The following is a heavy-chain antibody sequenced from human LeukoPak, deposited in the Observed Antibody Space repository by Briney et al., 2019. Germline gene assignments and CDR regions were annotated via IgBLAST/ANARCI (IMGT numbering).Heavy chain of an antibody. V-gene: IGHV3-23*01. D-gene: IGHD7-27*01. Sequence: GGSLRLSCTASGFTFSSYTMTWVRQAPGKGLKWVSTITTGGGNTYYADSVKGRFTVSRDDSKNTLYLQMNSLRAEDTAVYYCAKDGGLWVSAHWGDSWGRGTLVTVSS. CDR1: GFTFSSYT. J-gene: IGHJ4*02. CDR2: ITTGGGNT. CDR3: AKDGGLWVSAHWGDS.